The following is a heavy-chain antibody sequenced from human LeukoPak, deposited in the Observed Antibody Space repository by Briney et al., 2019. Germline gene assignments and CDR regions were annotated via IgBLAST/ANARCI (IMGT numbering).Heavy chain of an antibody. Sequence: SETLSLTCTVSGGSLSSYYSSWIRQPAGKGGEWIGRIYTSGITNYNPSLKSRVTMSVDTSKNQFSLKLSSVTAADTAVYYCARGYYYDSSGYKFDYWGQGTLVTVSS. CDR1: GGSLSSYY. J-gene: IGHJ4*02. V-gene: IGHV4-4*07. CDR2: IYTSGIT. CDR3: ARGYYYDSSGYKFDY. D-gene: IGHD3-22*01.